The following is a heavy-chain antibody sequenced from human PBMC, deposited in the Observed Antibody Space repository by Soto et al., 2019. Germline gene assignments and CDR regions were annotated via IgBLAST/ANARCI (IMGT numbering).Heavy chain of an antibody. V-gene: IGHV4-39*01. D-gene: IGHD2-15*01. CDR2: TYYSGST. CDR3: ARQSGYCSGGSCYSGYYFDY. J-gene: IGHJ4*02. Sequence: QLQLQESGPGLVKPSETLSLTCTVSGGSISSSSYYWGWIRQPPGKGLEWIGSTYYSGSTYYNPSLKSRVTISVDTSKNQFSLKLSSVTAADTAVYYCARQSGYCSGGSCYSGYYFDYWGQGTLVTVSS. CDR1: GGSISSSSYY.